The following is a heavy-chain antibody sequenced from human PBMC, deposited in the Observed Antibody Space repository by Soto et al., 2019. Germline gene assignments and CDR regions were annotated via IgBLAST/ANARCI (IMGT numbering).Heavy chain of an antibody. CDR2: IYYSGST. D-gene: IGHD1-26*01. CDR3: ARDPGSYLFNWFDP. V-gene: IGHV4-39*07. Sequence: SETLSLTCTVSGGSISSSSYYWGWIRQPPGKGLEWIGSIYYSGSTYYNPSLKSRVTISVDTSKNQFSLKLSSVTAADTAVYYCARDPGSYLFNWFDPWGQGTLVTVSS. J-gene: IGHJ5*02. CDR1: GGSISSSSYY.